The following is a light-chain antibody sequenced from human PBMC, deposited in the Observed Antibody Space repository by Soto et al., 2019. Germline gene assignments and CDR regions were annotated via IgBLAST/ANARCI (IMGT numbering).Light chain of an antibody. V-gene: IGKV3-15*01. CDR3: QQYNNWPWT. J-gene: IGKJ1*01. CDR1: QSVSSK. Sequence: ELVMTQSPATLSVSPGERATLSCRASQSVSSKLAWYQQKPGQAPRLLIYGASTRATGIPARFSGSGSGTEFTLTISSLQSEDFAVYYCQQYNNWPWTFGQGTKVDI. CDR2: GAS.